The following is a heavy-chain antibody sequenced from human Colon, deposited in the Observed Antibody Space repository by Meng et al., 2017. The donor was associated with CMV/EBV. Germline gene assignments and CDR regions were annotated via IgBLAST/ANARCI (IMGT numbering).Heavy chain of an antibody. CDR3: VRAGPSGSHRGNWFDP. CDR1: GGSFSGYY. Sequence: YGGSFSGYYWSWIRQPPGKGLEWIGEINHSGSTNYNPSLKSRVTISVDTSKNQFSLKLSSVTAADTAVYYCVRAGPSGSHRGNWFDPWGQGTLVTVSS. D-gene: IGHD1-26*01. CDR2: INHSGST. J-gene: IGHJ5*02. V-gene: IGHV4-34*01.